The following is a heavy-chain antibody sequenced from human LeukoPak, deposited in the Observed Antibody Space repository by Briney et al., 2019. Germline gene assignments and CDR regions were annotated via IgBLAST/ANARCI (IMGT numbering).Heavy chain of an antibody. Sequence: SVKVSCKASGGTFSSYAISWVRQAPGQGLEWMGGIIPIFGTANYAQKFQGRVTITTDESTSTAYMELSSLRSEDTAVYYCARGVPFEYYFDYWGQGTLVTVSS. CDR1: GGTFSSYA. CDR3: ARGVPFEYYFDY. J-gene: IGHJ4*02. V-gene: IGHV1-69*05. CDR2: IIPIFGTA. D-gene: IGHD3-16*01.